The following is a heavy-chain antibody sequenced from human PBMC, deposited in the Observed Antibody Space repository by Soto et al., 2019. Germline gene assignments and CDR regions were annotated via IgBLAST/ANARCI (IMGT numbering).Heavy chain of an antibody. J-gene: IGHJ4*02. CDR1: GGSVNSDTFY. Sequence: PSETLSLTCTVSGGSVNSDTFYWSWIRQPPGRGLEWSGYIYYTGSTNYNPSLKSRVTISIDTSRNQFSLKLSSVTAADTAVYYCAREFSNSPEAFDSWGQGSLVTVSS. CDR3: AREFSNSPEAFDS. CDR2: IYYTGST. D-gene: IGHD6-6*01. V-gene: IGHV4-61*01.